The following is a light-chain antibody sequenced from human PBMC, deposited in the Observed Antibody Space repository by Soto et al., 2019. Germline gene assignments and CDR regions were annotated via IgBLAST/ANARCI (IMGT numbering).Light chain of an antibody. CDR1: QSVGSN. CDR3: LQYNNWPFT. J-gene: IGKJ2*01. Sequence: EIMVTQSPATLSLSPGEGATLSCGASQSVGSNLAWFQQKPGQAPRLLVFATSTRAAGLPARFSGSGSGTEFTLTISSLQSEDFAVYYCLQYNNWPFTFGQGNKLEIK. CDR2: ATS. V-gene: IGKV3-15*01.